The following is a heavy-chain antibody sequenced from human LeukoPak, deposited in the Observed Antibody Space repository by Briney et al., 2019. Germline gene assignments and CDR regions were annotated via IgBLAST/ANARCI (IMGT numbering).Heavy chain of an antibody. D-gene: IGHD4-17*01. CDR2: ISSSSSCI. J-gene: IGHJ3*02. V-gene: IGHV3-21*01. Sequence: GGSLRLSCAASGFTFSSYSMNWVRQAPGKGLEWVSSISSSSSCIYYADSVKGRFTISRDNAKNSLYLQMNSLRAEDTAVYYCARDYGDYGGVFDIWGQGTMVTVSS. CDR1: GFTFSSYS. CDR3: ARDYGDYGGVFDI.